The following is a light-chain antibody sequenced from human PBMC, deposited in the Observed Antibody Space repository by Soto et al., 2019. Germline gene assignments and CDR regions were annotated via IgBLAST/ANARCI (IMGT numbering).Light chain of an antibody. CDR1: SSNIGAGYD. V-gene: IGLV1-40*01. J-gene: IGLJ1*01. CDR3: QSYDSSLSGYV. Sequence: QSVLTQPPSVSWAPGQRVTISCTGSSSNIGAGYDVHWYQQLPGTAPKLLIYGNSNRPSGVPDRFSGSKSGTSASLAITGLQAEDDDDYYCQSYDSSLSGYVFGTGTKVT. CDR2: GNS.